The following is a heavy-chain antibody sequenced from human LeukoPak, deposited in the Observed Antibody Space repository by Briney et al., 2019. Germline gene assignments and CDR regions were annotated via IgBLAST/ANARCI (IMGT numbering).Heavy chain of an antibody. Sequence: SETLSLTCTVSGGSFSSGSYYWSWIRQPPGKGLEWIGYIYYSGSTNYNPSLKSRVTISVDTSKNQFSLKLSSVTAADTAVYYCARGRGIVVPAAYDYWGQGTLVTVSS. V-gene: IGHV4-61*01. CDR1: GGSFSSGSYY. J-gene: IGHJ4*02. D-gene: IGHD2-2*01. CDR3: ARGRGIVVPAAYDY. CDR2: IYYSGST.